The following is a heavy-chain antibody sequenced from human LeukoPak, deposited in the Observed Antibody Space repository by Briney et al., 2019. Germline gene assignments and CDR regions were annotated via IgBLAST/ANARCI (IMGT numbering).Heavy chain of an antibody. D-gene: IGHD2-15*01. V-gene: IGHV3-48*02. CDR2: VSGSSSTI. J-gene: IGHJ6*02. CDR1: GFTFSSHS. CDR3: ARGYCSGGTYSYGMDV. Sequence: TGGSLRLSCAASGFTFSSHSMNWVRQAPGKGLEWVSYVSGSSSTIYYADSVKGRFAISRDNAKTSLYLQMNSLRDEDTAVYYCARGYCSGGTYSYGMDVWGQGTTVTVSS.